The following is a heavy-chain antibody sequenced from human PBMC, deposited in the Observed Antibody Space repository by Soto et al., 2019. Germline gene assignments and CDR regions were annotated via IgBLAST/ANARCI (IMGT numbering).Heavy chain of an antibody. CDR2: ISYDGSNK. CDR3: AALRTGTTYNYYYYYGMDV. J-gene: IGHJ6*02. V-gene: IGHV3-30*03. D-gene: IGHD1-7*01. Sequence: GSLRLSCAASGFTFSSYGMHWVRQAPGKGLERVAVISYDGSNKYYADSVKGRFTISRDNSKNTLYLQMNSLRAEDTAVYYCAALRTGTTYNYYYYYGMDVWGQGTTVTVSS. CDR1: GFTFSSYG.